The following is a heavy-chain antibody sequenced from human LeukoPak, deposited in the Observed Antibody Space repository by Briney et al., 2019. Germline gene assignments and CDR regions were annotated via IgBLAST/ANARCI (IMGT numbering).Heavy chain of an antibody. Sequence: KPSETLFLTCTVSGGSISSYYWSWIRQPPGKGLEWIGYIYYSGSTNYNPSLKSRVTISVDTSKNQFSLKLSSVTAADTAVYYCASLHGWGQGTLVTVSS. J-gene: IGHJ4*02. CDR1: GGSISSYY. V-gene: IGHV4-59*08. CDR2: IYYSGST. D-gene: IGHD4-11*01. CDR3: ASLHG.